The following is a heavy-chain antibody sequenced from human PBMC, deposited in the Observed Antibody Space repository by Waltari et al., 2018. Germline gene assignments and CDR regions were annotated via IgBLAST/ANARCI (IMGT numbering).Heavy chain of an antibody. D-gene: IGHD3-3*01. CDR2: VSYDGRGE. CDR1: GFRFSDDA. J-gene: IGHJ6*03. CDR3: VKGRGGAYDRYYLDV. Sequence: QVQLVESGGDVVQPGGSLRLSCVASGFRFSDDAMHWVRQAPGEGLEWGAVVSYDGRGEWSAAYVKGRFTISRDNYKNTVYLQMDSLRREDTAVYYCVKGRGGAYDRYYLDVWGIGTSVTVSS. V-gene: IGHV3-30*18.